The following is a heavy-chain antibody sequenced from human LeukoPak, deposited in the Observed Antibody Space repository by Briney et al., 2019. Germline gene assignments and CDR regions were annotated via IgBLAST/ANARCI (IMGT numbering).Heavy chain of an antibody. J-gene: IGHJ5*01. D-gene: IGHD4-23*01. CDR2: IKQDGSQK. CDR1: GFTFSNYW. CDR3: ARAVDPTSISPDS. V-gene: IGHV3-7*04. Sequence: GGSLRLSCAASGFTFSNYWMNWGREAPGKGLEWVADIKQDGSQKYDVDSVKGRFTIFRDNAENSLFLSMNRLRVEEPAVYYCARAVDPTSISPDSWGQGTLVTVAS.